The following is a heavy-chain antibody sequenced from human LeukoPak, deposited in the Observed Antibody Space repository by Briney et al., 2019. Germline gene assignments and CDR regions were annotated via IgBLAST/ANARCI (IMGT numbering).Heavy chain of an antibody. Sequence: PSETLSLTCTVSGGSTSGGDYYWSWIRQLPGKGLEWIGYIYYSGSTYYNPSLKSRVTISVDTSKNQFSLKLNSVTAADTAVYYCATITFSSGWSASYAFDVWGQGTMVSVSS. CDR3: ATITFSSGWSASYAFDV. CDR2: IYYSGST. D-gene: IGHD3-3*01. CDR1: GGSTSGGDYY. J-gene: IGHJ3*01. V-gene: IGHV4-31*03.